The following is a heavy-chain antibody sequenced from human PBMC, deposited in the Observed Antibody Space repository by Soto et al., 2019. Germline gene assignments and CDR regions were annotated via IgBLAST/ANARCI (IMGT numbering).Heavy chain of an antibody. Sequence: GWSLRLSCAASVFSFSSCEMSWFRQAPGKGLEWVSYISGSGTSTQYSDSVKGRFTISRDNAKNSLHLQMNSLGAEDTAVYYCASKIVTPGYHYYDYWGQGTLVTVSS. V-gene: IGHV3-48*03. CDR2: ISGSGTST. CDR3: ASKIVTPGYHYYDY. D-gene: IGHD3-9*01. CDR1: VFSFSSCE. J-gene: IGHJ4*02.